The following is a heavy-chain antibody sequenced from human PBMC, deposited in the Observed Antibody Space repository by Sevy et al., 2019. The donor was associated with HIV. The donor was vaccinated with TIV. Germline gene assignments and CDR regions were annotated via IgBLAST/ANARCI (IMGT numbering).Heavy chain of an antibody. V-gene: IGHV4-59*08. CDR2: IYYSGST. CDR1: GDSISSNY. Sequence: SETLSLTCTVSGDSISSNYWNWIRQPPGKGLEWIGYIYYSGSTNYNPSLKSRVTISVDTSKNQFSLRLSSVTAADTAVYYCARQSVTYDILTGWNYYGVDVWGRGTTVTVSS. D-gene: IGHD3-9*01. CDR3: ARQSVTYDILTGWNYYGVDV. J-gene: IGHJ6*02.